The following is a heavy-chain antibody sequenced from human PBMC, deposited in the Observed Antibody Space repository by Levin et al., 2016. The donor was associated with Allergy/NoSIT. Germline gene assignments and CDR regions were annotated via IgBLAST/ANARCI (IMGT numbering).Heavy chain of an antibody. D-gene: IGHD3-10*01. Sequence: GGSLRLSCAASGFTFSSYGMHWVRQAPGKGLEWVAVISYDGSNKYYADSVKGRFTISRDNSKNTLYLQMNSLRAEDTAVYYCAKDPGGYFDYWGQGTLVTVSS. V-gene: IGHV3-30*18. CDR1: GFTFSSYG. J-gene: IGHJ4*02. CDR3: AKDPGGYFDY. CDR2: ISYDGSNK.